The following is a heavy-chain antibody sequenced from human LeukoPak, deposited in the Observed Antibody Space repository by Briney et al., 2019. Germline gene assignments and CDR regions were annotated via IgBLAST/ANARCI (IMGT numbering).Heavy chain of an antibody. CDR2: IYYSGST. J-gene: IGHJ6*02. CDR1: GGSISSYY. CDR3: ARGYSSSWPHYYYYGMDV. Sequence: PSETLSLTCTVSGGSISSYYWSRIRQPPGNGLEWIGYIYYSGSTNYNPSLKSRVTISVDTSKNQFSLKLSSVTAADTAVYYCARGYSSSWPHYYYYGMDVWGQGTTVTVSS. V-gene: IGHV4-59*01. D-gene: IGHD6-13*01.